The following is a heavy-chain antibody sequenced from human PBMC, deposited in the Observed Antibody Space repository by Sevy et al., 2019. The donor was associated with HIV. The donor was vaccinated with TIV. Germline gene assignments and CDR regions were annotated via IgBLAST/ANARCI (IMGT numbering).Heavy chain of an antibody. V-gene: IGHV3-74*01. Sequence: GGSLRLSCAASGFTFSTYWMHWVRQVPGKGLVWVSRINSDGSSTTYADSLKGRLRISRDNAKNTAYLQMDNPRAEETAVYFCVREGGMGNIWRGFDVWGQGTMVTVSS. CDR3: VREGGMGNIWRGFDV. CDR2: INSDGSST. CDR1: GFTFSTYW. D-gene: IGHD1-26*01. J-gene: IGHJ3*01.